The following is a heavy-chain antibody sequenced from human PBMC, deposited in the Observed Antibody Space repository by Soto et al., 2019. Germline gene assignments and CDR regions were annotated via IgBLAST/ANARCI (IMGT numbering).Heavy chain of an antibody. CDR1: GFTFSSYS. D-gene: IGHD2-2*01. CDR2: ISSSSSYI. J-gene: IGHJ3*01. V-gene: IGHV3-21*01. Sequence: EVQLVESGGGLVKPGGSLRLSCAASGFTFSSYSMNWVRQAPGKGLEWVASISSSSSYIDYADSVKGRFTIPRDNAKPSLYLQMNSLRAEDTAVYYCARAEDIVVVPPYDAFDLWGQGTMVTVSS. CDR3: ARAEDIVVVPPYDAFDL.